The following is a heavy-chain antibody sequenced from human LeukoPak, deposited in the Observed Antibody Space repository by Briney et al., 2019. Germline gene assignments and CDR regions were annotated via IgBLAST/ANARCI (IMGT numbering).Heavy chain of an antibody. CDR3: ARRAGAPAWYFDL. J-gene: IGHJ2*01. CDR1: GYSISSGYY. Sequence: KPSETLSLTCAVSGYSISSGYYWGWLRQPPGKGLGWVGSIYHSGTTYYNPSLKSRVTISLDTSKNQFSLKLSSVTAADTAFYYCARRAGAPAWYFDLWGRGTLVTVSS. V-gene: IGHV4-38-2*01. CDR2: IYHSGTT. D-gene: IGHD3-10*01.